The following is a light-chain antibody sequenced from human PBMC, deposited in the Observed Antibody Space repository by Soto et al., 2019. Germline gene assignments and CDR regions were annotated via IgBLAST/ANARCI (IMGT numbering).Light chain of an antibody. CDR2: EVS. CDR3: SSYTSTSTV. CDR1: SSDVGSYNR. J-gene: IGLJ2*01. V-gene: IGLV2-18*02. Sequence: QSVLTQPPSVSGSPGQSVTISCTGTSSDVGSYNRVSWYQQPPGTAPKLLIYEVSNRPSGVPDRFSGSKSGNTASLTISALQAEDEADYYCSSYTSTSTVFGGGTKLTVL.